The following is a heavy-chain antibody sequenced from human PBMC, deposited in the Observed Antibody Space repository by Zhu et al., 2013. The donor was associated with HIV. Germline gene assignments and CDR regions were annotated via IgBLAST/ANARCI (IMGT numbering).Heavy chain of an antibody. V-gene: IGHV1-2*02. CDR2: INLNSGDT. CDR1: GYIFTGYY. J-gene: IGHJ6*02. CDR3: ARVGKGSSTLLLRYGPR. D-gene: IGHD3-9*01. Sequence: QVQLVQSGAEVKKPGASVKVSCKASGYIFTGYYMHWVRQAPGQGLEWMGWINLNSGDTNYAQKFQGRVTMSRDTSISTAYMELYRLRSDDTAVYYCARVGKGSSTLLLRYGPRGDQGTTVTAS.